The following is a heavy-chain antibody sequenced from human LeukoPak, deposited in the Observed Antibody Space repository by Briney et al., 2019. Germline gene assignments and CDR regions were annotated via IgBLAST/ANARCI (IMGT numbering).Heavy chain of an antibody. D-gene: IGHD5-18*01. CDR3: ARVVDWGTAMVTMLDY. Sequence: ASVKASCKASGYTFTGYYMHWVRQAPGQGLEWMGWINPNSGGTNYAQKFQGRVTMTRDTSISTAYMELSRLRSDDTAVYYCARVVDWGTAMVTMLDYWGQGTLVTVSS. J-gene: IGHJ4*02. CDR1: GYTFTGYY. V-gene: IGHV1-2*02. CDR2: INPNSGGT.